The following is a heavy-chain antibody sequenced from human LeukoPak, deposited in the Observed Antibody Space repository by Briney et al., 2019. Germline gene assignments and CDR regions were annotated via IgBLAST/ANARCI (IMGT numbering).Heavy chain of an antibody. CDR3: ARDSRDDFWSGPYGMDV. CDR2: IYYSGST. CDR1: GGSISSYY. Sequence: SETLSLTCTVSGGSISSYYWSWIRQPPGKGLEWIGDIYYSGSTNYNPSLKSRVTISVDTSKNQFSLKLSSVTAADTAVYYCARDSRDDFWSGPYGMDVWGQGTTVTVSS. V-gene: IGHV4-59*01. J-gene: IGHJ6*02. D-gene: IGHD3-3*01.